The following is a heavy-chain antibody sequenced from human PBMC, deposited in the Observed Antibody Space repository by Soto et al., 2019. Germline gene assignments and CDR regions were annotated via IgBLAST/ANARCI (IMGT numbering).Heavy chain of an antibody. CDR1: GFTFSSYA. Sequence: GGSLRLSCAASGFTFSSYAMSWVRQAPGKGLEWVSAISGSGGSTYYADSVKGRFTISRDNSKNTLYLQMNSLRAENTAVYYCAKDYSSSWYFDYWGQGTLVTVSS. J-gene: IGHJ4*02. V-gene: IGHV3-23*01. D-gene: IGHD6-13*01. CDR3: AKDYSSSWYFDY. CDR2: ISGSGGST.